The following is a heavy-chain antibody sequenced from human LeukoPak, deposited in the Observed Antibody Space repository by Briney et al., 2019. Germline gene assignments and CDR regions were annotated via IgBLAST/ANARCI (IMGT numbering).Heavy chain of an antibody. CDR1: GYTFTGYY. CDR3: AREGLRDEDWYFDY. CDR2: INPNSGGT. J-gene: IGHJ4*02. V-gene: IGHV1-2*02. D-gene: IGHD4-17*01. Sequence: ASVKVSCKASGYTFTGYYMHLVRQAPGQGLEWMGWINPNSGGTNYAQKFQGRVTMTRDTSISTAYMELSRLRSDDTAVYYCAREGLRDEDWYFDYWGQGTLVTVSS.